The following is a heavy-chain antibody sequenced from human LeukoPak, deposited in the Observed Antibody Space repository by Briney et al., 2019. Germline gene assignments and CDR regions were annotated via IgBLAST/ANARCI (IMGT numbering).Heavy chain of an antibody. CDR1: GGSISSYY. J-gene: IGHJ5*02. CDR3: ARRRWVLWFGESRGRNWFDP. Sequence: SETLSLTCTVSGGSISSYYWSWIRQPPGKGLEWIGEINHSGSTNYNPSLKSRVTISVDTSKNQFSLKLSSVTAADTAVYYCARRRWVLWFGESRGRNWFDPWGQGTLVTVSS. CDR2: INHSGST. D-gene: IGHD3-10*01. V-gene: IGHV4-34*01.